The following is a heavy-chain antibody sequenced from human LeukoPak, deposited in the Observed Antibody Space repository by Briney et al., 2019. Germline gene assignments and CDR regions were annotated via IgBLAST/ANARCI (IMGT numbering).Heavy chain of an antibody. D-gene: IGHD6-13*01. V-gene: IGHV3-23*01. J-gene: IGHJ3*02. Sequence: PGGSLRLSCAASGFTFSSYAMSWVRQAPGKGLEWVSAISGSGGSTYYADSVKGRFTISRDNSKNTLYLQMNSLRAEDTAVYYCAKDSRRSSSWVTPLDAFDIWGQGTMVTVSS. CDR3: AKDSRRSSSWVTPLDAFDI. CDR2: ISGSGGST. CDR1: GFTFSSYA.